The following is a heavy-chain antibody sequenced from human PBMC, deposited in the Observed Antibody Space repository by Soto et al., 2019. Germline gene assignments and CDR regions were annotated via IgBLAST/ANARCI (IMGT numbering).Heavy chain of an antibody. CDR2: IIPIFGTA. Sequence: GASVKVSCKASGGTFSSYAISWVRQAPGQGLEWMGGIIPIFGTANYAQKFQGRVTITADESTSTAYMELSSLRSGDTAVYYCARDVGGNSESDYWGQGTLVTSPQ. J-gene: IGHJ4*02. V-gene: IGHV1-69*13. CDR3: ARDVGGNSESDY. D-gene: IGHD2-21*02. CDR1: GGTFSSYA.